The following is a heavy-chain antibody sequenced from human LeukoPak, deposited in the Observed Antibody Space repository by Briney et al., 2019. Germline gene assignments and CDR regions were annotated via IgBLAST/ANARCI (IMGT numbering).Heavy chain of an antibody. V-gene: IGHV3-30*04. CDR1: GFTFSSYA. Sequence: GRSLRLCCAASGFTFSSYAMHWVRQAPGKGLEWVAVISYDGSNKYYADSVKGRFTISRDNSKNTLYLQMNSLRAEDTAVYYCARVRSSGWYVRDDAFDIWGQGTMVTVSS. CDR2: ISYDGSNK. CDR3: ARVRSSGWYVRDDAFDI. J-gene: IGHJ3*02. D-gene: IGHD6-19*01.